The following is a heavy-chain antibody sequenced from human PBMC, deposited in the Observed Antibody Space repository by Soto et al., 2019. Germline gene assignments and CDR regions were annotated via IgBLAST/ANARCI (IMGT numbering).Heavy chain of an antibody. CDR3: ARHEGAEGFVDWFDP. D-gene: IGHD2-21*01. CDR1: GGSISSSSYY. Sequence: QLQLQESGPGLVKPSETLSLTCTVSGGSISSSSYYWGWIRQPPGKGLEWIGSTYYSGSTYYNPSLKSRVTISVDTSKNQFSLKLSSVTAADTAVYYCARHEGAEGFVDWFDPWGQGTLVTVSS. CDR2: TYYSGST. V-gene: IGHV4-39*01. J-gene: IGHJ5*02.